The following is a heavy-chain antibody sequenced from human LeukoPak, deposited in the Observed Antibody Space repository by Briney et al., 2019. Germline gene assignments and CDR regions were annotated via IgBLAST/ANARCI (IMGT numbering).Heavy chain of an antibody. CDR2: ISSSSSYI. V-gene: IGHV3-21*04. D-gene: IGHD2-2*02. CDR1: GFTFSSYS. Sequence: GGSLRLSCAASGFTFSSYSMNWVRQAPGKGLEWVSSISSSSSYIYYADSAKGRFTISRDNAKNSLYLQMNRLRAEDTAVYYCAKDPGVPAAIHDVAGNYWGQGTLVTVSS. J-gene: IGHJ4*02. CDR3: AKDPGVPAAIHDVAGNY.